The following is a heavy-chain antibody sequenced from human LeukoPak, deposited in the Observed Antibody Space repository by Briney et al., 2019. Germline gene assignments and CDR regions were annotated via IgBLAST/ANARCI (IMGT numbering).Heavy chain of an antibody. V-gene: IGHV3-23*01. Sequence: GGSLRLSCAASGFTVSTNYMNWVRQAPGKGLEWVSAISGSGGSTYYADSVKGRFTISRDNSKNTLYLQMNSLRAEDTAVYYCAKDQGSYCSSTSCYQTQWGQGTLVTVSS. CDR1: GFTVSTNY. J-gene: IGHJ4*02. CDR3: AKDQGSYCSSTSCYQTQ. D-gene: IGHD2-2*01. CDR2: ISGSGGST.